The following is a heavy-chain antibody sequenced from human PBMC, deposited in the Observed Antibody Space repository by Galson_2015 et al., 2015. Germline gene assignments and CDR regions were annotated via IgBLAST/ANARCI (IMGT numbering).Heavy chain of an antibody. CDR2: IGFVGGNK. CDR1: RFTFSSHR. J-gene: IGHJ4*02. V-gene: IGHV3-33*01. D-gene: IGHD5-18*01. CDR3: ARDRRAYSYGLYFDY. Sequence: FLRISCAAPRFTFSSHRMQWVRQAPGKRLEWVAGIGFVGGNKYYADSVQVRFSISRDNSKNKLYLQMNSLRPEDTAVYYCARDRRAYSYGLYFDYWGQGTLVTVSS.